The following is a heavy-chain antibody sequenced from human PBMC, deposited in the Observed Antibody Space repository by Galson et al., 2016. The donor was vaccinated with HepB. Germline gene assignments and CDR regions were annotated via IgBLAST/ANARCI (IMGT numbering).Heavy chain of an antibody. V-gene: IGHV4-39*01. CDR1: GASMTDYY. CDR2: AYNGGSA. J-gene: IGHJ4*02. D-gene: IGHD1-1*01. CDR3: VRHKGGTMESL. Sequence: ETLSLTCSVSGASMTDYYWVWVRQPPGMGLEWIGTAYNGGSAFYSPSLKSRAAISVDTSNNQLSLTLSYVTAADTAVYYCVRHKGGTMESLWGQGTLVTVSS.